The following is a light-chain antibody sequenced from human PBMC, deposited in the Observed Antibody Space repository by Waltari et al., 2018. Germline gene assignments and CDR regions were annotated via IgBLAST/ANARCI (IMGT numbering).Light chain of an antibody. V-gene: IGLV2-8*01. CDR2: EVS. CDR3: SSYAGSTGV. CDR1: SSDVGGYNY. Sequence: QSALTQPPSASGSPGQSVTISCTGTSSDVGGYNYASWYQQHPGKAPKLMIYEVSKRPSGVPDRFSGSKSGNTASLTVSGLQAEDEADYYCSSYAGSTGVFGGGTKLTVL. J-gene: IGLJ3*02.